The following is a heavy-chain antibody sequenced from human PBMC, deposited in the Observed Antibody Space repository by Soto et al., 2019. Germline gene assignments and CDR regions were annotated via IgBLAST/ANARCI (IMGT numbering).Heavy chain of an antibody. CDR3: ARKILGSTTRPNYWYFDL. D-gene: IGHD7-27*01. J-gene: IGHJ2*01. CDR2: ISGGGDAA. Sequence: EVQVLESGGGLVQPGGSLRLSCAGSGFTFINYAMNWVRQAPGKGLEWVSSISGGGDAAFFPDSVRGPFTISRDNSKNTVTLQMNSLGVDDTAVYYCARKILGSTTRPNYWYFDLWGRGTLVTVSS. V-gene: IGHV3-23*01. CDR1: GFTFINYA.